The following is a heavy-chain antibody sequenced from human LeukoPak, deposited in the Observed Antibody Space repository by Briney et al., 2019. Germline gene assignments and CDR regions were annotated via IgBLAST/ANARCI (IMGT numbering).Heavy chain of an antibody. CDR3: AIGCYYDSSGYCGFDY. V-gene: IGHV3-74*01. CDR1: GFTFSNNW. CDR2: INPDGSGT. J-gene: IGHJ4*02. Sequence: PRGSLRLSRAASGFTFSNNWMHWVRQAPGKGLVWVSRINPDGSGTIHADSVKGRFTVSRDNAKNTLYLQMNSLRAEDTAMYYCAIGCYYDSSGYCGFDYWGQGTLVTVSS. D-gene: IGHD3-22*01.